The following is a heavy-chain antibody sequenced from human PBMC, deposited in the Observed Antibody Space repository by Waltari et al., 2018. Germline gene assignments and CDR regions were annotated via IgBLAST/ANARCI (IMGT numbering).Heavy chain of an antibody. CDR3: ARASSGSYDGAFDI. V-gene: IGHV3-30-3*01. D-gene: IGHD1-26*01. Sequence: QVQLVESGGGVVQPGRSLRLSCAASGFTFSSYAMHWVRQAPGKGLEWVAVISYDGSNKYYADSVKGRFTISRDNSKNTLYLQMNSLRAEDTAVYYCARASSGSYDGAFDIWGQGTTVTVSS. CDR1: GFTFSSYA. J-gene: IGHJ3*02. CDR2: ISYDGSNK.